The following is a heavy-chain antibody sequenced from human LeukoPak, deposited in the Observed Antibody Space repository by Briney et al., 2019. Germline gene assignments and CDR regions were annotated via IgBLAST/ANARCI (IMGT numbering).Heavy chain of an antibody. D-gene: IGHD2-21*02. V-gene: IGHV3-48*03. J-gene: IGHJ4*02. Sequence: GGSLRLSWAASGFSFSSYEMNWVRQAPGKGLEWVSYISSSGSTIYYAGSVKGRFTVSRDNSKNTLYVQMKSLRAEDTPVYYCAKDFVVVPGNVNYFDYWGQGTLVTVSS. CDR3: AKDFVVVPGNVNYFDY. CDR1: GFSFSSYE. CDR2: ISSSGSTI.